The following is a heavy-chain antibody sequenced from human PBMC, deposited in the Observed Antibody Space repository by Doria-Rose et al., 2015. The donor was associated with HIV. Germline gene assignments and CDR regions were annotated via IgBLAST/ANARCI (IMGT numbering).Heavy chain of an antibody. D-gene: IGHD6-13*01. CDR2: IFSDDER. J-gene: IGHJ4*02. CDR1: GVSLSSPGMG. V-gene: IGHV2-26*01. CDR3: ARIKSSRWYHKYYFDF. Sequence: QVTLKESGPVLVKPTETLTLTCTVSGVSLSSPGMGVSWIRQPPGKALEWLAHIFSDDERYYKTSLKSRLTIFRGTSKSQVVLTMTDMDPVDTATYYCARIKSSRWYHKYYFDFWGQGTLVIVSA.